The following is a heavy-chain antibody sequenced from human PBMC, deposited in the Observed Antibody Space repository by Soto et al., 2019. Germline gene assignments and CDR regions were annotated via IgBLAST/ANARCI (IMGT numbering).Heavy chain of an antibody. Sequence: SXKISFKAAGYHXTSDHWNLVRQAPGQGLEWMGWINPNSGGTNYAQKFQGRVTITRYKSISTAYMELTSLRSDDTDVYQCARGVVVPAATQQWLAKVEFDYWGQGTLVTVSS. CDR1: GYHXTSDH. V-gene: IGHV1-2*02. CDR3: ARGVVVPAATQQWLAKVEFDY. J-gene: IGHJ4*02. D-gene: IGHD2-2*01. CDR2: INPNSGGT.